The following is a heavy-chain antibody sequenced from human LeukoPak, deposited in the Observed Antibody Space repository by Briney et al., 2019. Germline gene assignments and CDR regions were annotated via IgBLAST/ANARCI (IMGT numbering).Heavy chain of an antibody. Sequence: PSETLSLTCTVSGGSISSSSYYWGWIRQPPGKGLEWIGSIYYSGSTYYNPSLKSRVTISVDTSKNQFSLKLSSVTAADTAVYSWARHGGYCSGGTGYDSWGKGTRVTVSS. CDR1: GGSISSSSYY. V-gene: IGHV4-39*01. CDR2: IYYSGST. CDR3: ARHGGYCSGGTGYDS. D-gene: IGHD2-15*01. J-gene: IGHJ5*01.